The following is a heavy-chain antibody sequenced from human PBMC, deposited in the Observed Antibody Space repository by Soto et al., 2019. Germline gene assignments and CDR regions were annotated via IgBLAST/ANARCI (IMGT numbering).Heavy chain of an antibody. Sequence: GGSLRLSCAASGFTFSSYAMSWVRQAPGKGLEWVSAISGSGGSTYYADSVKGRFTISRDNSKNTLYLQMNSLRAEDTAVYYCGNLYGDYGNYYGMDVWGQGTTVTVSS. V-gene: IGHV3-23*01. CDR1: GFTFSSYA. J-gene: IGHJ6*02. CDR3: GNLYGDYGNYYGMDV. D-gene: IGHD4-17*01. CDR2: ISGSGGST.